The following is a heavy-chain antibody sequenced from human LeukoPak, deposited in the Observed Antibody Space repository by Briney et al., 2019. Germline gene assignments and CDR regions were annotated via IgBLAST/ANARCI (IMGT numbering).Heavy chain of an antibody. D-gene: IGHD1-1*01. CDR1: GGSFSGYY. CDR3: ARTTPPPDSNGIDY. Sequence: PSETLSLTCAVYGGSFSGYYWSWIRQPPGKGLEWIGEINHSGSTNYDPSLKSRVTISVDTSKNQFSLKLSSVTAADTAVYYCARTTPPPDSNGIDYWGQGTLVTVSS. J-gene: IGHJ4*02. CDR2: INHSGST. V-gene: IGHV4-34*01.